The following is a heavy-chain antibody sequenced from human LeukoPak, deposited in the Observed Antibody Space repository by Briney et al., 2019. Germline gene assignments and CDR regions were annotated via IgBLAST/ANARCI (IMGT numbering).Heavy chain of an antibody. CDR2: IIPILGIA. V-gene: IGHV1-69*04. D-gene: IGHD3-10*01. CDR3: ARDYGSGSYYNENYYYGMDV. CDR1: GRTFSSYA. Sequence: SVKVSFKSSGRTFSSYAISWVRPAPGQGLEWMGRIIPILGIANYAQKFRGRVTITADKSTSTAYMELSSLRSEDTAVYYCARDYGSGSYYNENYYYGMDVWGQGTTVTVSS. J-gene: IGHJ6*02.